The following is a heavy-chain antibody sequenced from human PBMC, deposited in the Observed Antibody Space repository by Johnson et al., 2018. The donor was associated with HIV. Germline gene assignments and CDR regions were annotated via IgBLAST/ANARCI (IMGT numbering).Heavy chain of an antibody. CDR3: AREQLVLGSFRSDAFDI. J-gene: IGHJ3*02. D-gene: IGHD6-13*01. V-gene: IGHV3-74*01. CDR2: IKSDGSSI. CDR1: GFIFSNYW. Sequence: VQLVESGGGLVQPGGSLRLSCAVSGFIFSNYWMEWVRQAPGKGLVWVSRIKSDGSSISYADSVKGRFTISRDNAKNTLYLEMKSLRVDETAVYYCAREQLVLGSFRSDAFDIWGQGTMVTVSS.